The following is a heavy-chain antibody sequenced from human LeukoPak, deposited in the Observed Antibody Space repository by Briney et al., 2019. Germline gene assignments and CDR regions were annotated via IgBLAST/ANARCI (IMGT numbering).Heavy chain of an antibody. D-gene: IGHD4-17*01. CDR2: INHSGST. J-gene: IGHJ5*02. Sequence: PSETLSLTCAVYGGSFSGYYWSWIRQPPGKGLEWIGEINHSGSTNYNPSLKSRVTISVDTSKNQFSLKLSSVTAADTAVYYCASGHRYGELNGWFDPWGQGTLVTVSS. V-gene: IGHV4-34*01. CDR1: GGSFSGYY. CDR3: ASGHRYGELNGWFDP.